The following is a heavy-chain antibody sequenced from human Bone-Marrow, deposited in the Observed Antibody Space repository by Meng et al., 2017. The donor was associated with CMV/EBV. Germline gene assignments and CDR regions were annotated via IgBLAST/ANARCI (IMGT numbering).Heavy chain of an antibody. CDR3: ASGYSSSWYGGGYFQH. CDR2: IYYSGST. CDR1: GGSISSGDYY. J-gene: IGHJ1*01. Sequence: GSLRLSCTVSGGSISSGDYYWSWIRQPPGKGLEWIGYIYYSGSTNYNPSLKSRVTISVDTSKNQFSLKLSSVTAADTAVYYCASGYSSSWYGGGYFQHWGQGTLVTVSS. V-gene: IGHV4-61*08. D-gene: IGHD6-13*01.